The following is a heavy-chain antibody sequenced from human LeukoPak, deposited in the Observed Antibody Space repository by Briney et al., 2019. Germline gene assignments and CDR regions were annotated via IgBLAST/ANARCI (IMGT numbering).Heavy chain of an antibody. CDR1: GGSISSYY. D-gene: IGHD2-21*02. Sequence: SETLSLTCTVSGGSISSYYWSWIRQPPGKGLEWIGCTHYSGSTNYNPSLKSRVTISVDTSKNQFSLKLSSVTAADTAVYYCARETAYCGGDCYNDAFDIWGQGTMVTVSS. J-gene: IGHJ3*02. CDR3: ARETAYCGGDCYNDAFDI. V-gene: IGHV4-59*01. CDR2: THYSGST.